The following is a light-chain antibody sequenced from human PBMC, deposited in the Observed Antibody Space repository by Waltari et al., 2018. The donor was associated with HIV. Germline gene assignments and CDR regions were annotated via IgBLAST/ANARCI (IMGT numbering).Light chain of an antibody. Sequence: QSVLTQPPSVSGAAGQRVTISCPGSSSNIGAGYDVHWYQQLPGTAPKLLIYGNSNRPSGVPDRFSGSKSGTSASLAITGLQAEDEADYYCQSYDSSLSGLVFGGGTKLTVL. J-gene: IGLJ2*01. CDR2: GNS. CDR3: QSYDSSLSGLV. CDR1: SSNIGAGYD. V-gene: IGLV1-40*01.